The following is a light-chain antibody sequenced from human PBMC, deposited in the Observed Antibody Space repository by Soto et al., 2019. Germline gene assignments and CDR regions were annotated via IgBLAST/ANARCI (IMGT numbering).Light chain of an antibody. Sequence: QSVLAQPASVSGSPGQSITLSCTGTSNDVGAYDSVSWYQQHPHKAPQVIIYRGTQRPSGASNRFSASTSGNAASLTISGLQADDEADYFCCSSAPESTYVCGTGTKVTVL. CDR1: SNDVGAYDS. CDR2: RGT. J-gene: IGLJ1*01. V-gene: IGLV2-23*01. CDR3: CSSAPESTYV.